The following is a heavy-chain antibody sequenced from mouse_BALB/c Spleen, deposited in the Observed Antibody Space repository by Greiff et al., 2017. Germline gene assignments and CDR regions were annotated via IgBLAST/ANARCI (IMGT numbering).Heavy chain of an antibody. CDR2: ISSGGSYT. V-gene: IGHV5-9-3*01. J-gene: IGHJ4*01. CDR1: GFTFSSYA. D-gene: IGHD2-4*01. CDR3: ARTDWYAMDY. Sequence: EVKLVESGGGLVKPGGSLKLSCAASGFTFSSYAMSWVRQTPEKRLEWVATISSGGSYTYYPDSVKGRFTISRDNAKNTLFLQMSSLRSEDTAMYYCARTDWYAMDYWGQGTSVTVSS.